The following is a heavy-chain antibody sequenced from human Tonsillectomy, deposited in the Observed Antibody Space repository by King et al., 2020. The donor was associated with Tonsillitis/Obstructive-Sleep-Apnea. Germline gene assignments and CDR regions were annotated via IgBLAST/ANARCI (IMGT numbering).Heavy chain of an antibody. J-gene: IGHJ3*01. CDR2: IWYDXXXK. D-gene: IGHD1-1*01. CDR1: GXTXNKXG. CDR3: ASGSXXWNPSDGXDX. Sequence: VQLVESGGGVVQXGRSLRXSXAXSGXTXNKXGMXWVRQAPGRGLEWVAXIWYDXXXKYFADSVKGRFXISXDNSKNTLYLKXNSLRAEDSAVYYCASGSXXWNPSDGXDXXGXXTVVTVSS. V-gene: IGHV3-33*01.